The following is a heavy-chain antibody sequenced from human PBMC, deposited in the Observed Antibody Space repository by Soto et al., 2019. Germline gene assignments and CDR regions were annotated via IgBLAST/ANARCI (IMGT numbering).Heavy chain of an antibody. D-gene: IGHD2-21*01. J-gene: IGHJ5*02. Sequence: GGSLRLSWAASGFTFSNYWMSWVRQAPGKGLESVANLNPDGSERYYVDSVKGRFTISRDNAKNSLYLQMNSLRVEDTALYYCTRDLNHDCGPWGQGTLVTSPQ. CDR3: TRDLNHDCGP. CDR1: GFTFSNYW. CDR2: LNPDGSER. V-gene: IGHV3-7*04.